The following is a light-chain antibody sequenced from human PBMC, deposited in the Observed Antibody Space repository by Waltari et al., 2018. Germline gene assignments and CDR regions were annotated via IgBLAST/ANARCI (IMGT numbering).Light chain of an antibody. CDR1: QSVSRT. J-gene: IGKJ1*01. Sequence: EIVLTQSPGTLSLSPGERATLSCRARQSVSRTLAWYQQKPGQAHKLLIYGASIRATGIPDRFTGSGSGTDFSLTISSLEPEDFAIYFCQHYVRLPATFGQGTKVEIK. CDR2: GAS. CDR3: QHYVRLPAT. V-gene: IGKV3-20*01.